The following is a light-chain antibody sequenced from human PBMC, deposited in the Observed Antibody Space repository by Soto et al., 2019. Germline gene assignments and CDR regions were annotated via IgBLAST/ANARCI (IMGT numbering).Light chain of an antibody. J-gene: IGKJ4*01. CDR1: QTVRNNY. V-gene: IGKV3-20*01. CDR3: QQFSSYPLT. Sequence: EFVLTQSPGTLSLSPGARAPLSCRARQTVRNNYLAWYQQKPGQAPRLLIYDASSRATGIPDRFSGGGSGTDFTLTISSLEPEDFAVYYCQQFSSYPLTFGGGTKVDIK. CDR2: DAS.